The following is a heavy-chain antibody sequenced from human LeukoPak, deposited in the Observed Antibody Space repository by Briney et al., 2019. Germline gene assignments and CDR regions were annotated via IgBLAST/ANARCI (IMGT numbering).Heavy chain of an antibody. Sequence: PSETLSLTCTVSGGSISSYYWSWIRQPPGEGLEWVGSIYYSGGTNYNLSLKSRVTISLDTSKNKFSRMLRSVTAADTAVYYCASRAIVGAALDDWGQGTLVTVSS. CDR1: GGSISSYY. J-gene: IGHJ4*02. CDR2: IYYSGGT. V-gene: IGHV4-59*01. D-gene: IGHD1-26*01. CDR3: ASRAIVGAALDD.